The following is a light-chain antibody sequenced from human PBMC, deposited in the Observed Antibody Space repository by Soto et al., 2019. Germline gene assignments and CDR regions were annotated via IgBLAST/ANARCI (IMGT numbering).Light chain of an antibody. CDR3: SSYASGSTSVL. V-gene: IGLV2-23*01. Sequence: QSVLTQPASVSGSPGQSITISCTGTSSDVGGYNLVSWYQQHPGKAPKLMIYEGNKRPSGVSNRFSGSKSGNTASLTISGLQAEDEADYYCSSYASGSTSVLFGGETKLTVL. J-gene: IGLJ2*01. CDR1: SSDVGGYNL. CDR2: EGN.